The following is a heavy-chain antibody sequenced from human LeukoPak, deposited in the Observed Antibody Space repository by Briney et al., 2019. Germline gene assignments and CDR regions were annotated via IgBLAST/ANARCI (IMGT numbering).Heavy chain of an antibody. CDR2: IRFDRSKT. CDR1: GFTFSSYG. Sequence: GGSLRLSCAASGFTFSSYGMHWVRQAPGKGLEWVAFIRFDRSKTYYADSVKGRFTISRDNSDNTVSLQMHSLTAEDTAIYYCAKGSRYNWNLHAFDIWGQGTMVTVSS. CDR3: AKGSRYNWNLHAFDI. J-gene: IGHJ3*02. D-gene: IGHD1-1*01. V-gene: IGHV3-30*02.